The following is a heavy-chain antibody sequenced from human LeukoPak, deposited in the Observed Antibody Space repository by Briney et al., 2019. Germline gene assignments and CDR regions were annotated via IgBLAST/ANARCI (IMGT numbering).Heavy chain of an antibody. CDR2: IKPNSGDT. Sequence: GASVKVSCKASGYSFTDYYIHWVRQAPGQGLEWMGWIKPNSGDTNYVEKFQGRVTMTRDTSISTAYMELSRLRSDDTAVYYCARVLIGQQLDKYYYYAMDVWGQGTTVTVSS. J-gene: IGHJ6*02. D-gene: IGHD6-13*01. V-gene: IGHV1-2*02. CDR1: GYSFTDYY. CDR3: ARVLIGQQLDKYYYYAMDV.